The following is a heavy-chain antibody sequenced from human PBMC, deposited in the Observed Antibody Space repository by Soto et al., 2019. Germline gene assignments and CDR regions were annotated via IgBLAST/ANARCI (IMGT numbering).Heavy chain of an antibody. Sequence: GGSLILSCAASEFTFSNYAMSWVRQAPGKGLEWVSAISYGGGTTYYADSVKGRFTISRDNSKNTLYLQLASVTPEDTAVYYCARRIGNSWFVGWGQGTLVTVSS. CDR3: ARRIGNSWFVG. CDR1: EFTFSNYA. V-gene: IGHV3-23*01. D-gene: IGHD6-13*01. J-gene: IGHJ4*02. CDR2: ISYGGGTT.